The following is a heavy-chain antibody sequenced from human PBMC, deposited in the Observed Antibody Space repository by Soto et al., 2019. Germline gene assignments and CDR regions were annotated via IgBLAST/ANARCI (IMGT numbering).Heavy chain of an antibody. CDR2: ITPNSCGT. CDR3: ARDQALRLYGRYYYYGMDV. D-gene: IGHD5-12*01. V-gene: IGHV1-2*04. Sequence: ASVKGSCKASGYTFTSYYMHLVRQAPGQGLDWMGWITPNSCGTTYAQKFQGWVTMTRDTSISTAYMELSRLRSDDTAVYYCARDQALRLYGRYYYYGMDVWGQGTTVTVSS. J-gene: IGHJ6*01. CDR1: GYTFTSYY.